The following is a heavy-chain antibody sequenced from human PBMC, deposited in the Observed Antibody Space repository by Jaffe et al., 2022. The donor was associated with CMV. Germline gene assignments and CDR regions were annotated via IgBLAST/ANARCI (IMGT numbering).Heavy chain of an antibody. CDR2: IYYSGST. CDR1: GGSISSYY. J-gene: IGHJ5*02. V-gene: IGHV4-59*08. D-gene: IGHD6-19*01. Sequence: QVQLQESGPGLVKPSETLSLTCTVSGGSISSYYWSWIRQPPGKGLEWIGYIYYSGSTNYNPSLKSRVTISVDTSKNQFSLKLSSVTAADTAVYYCARHGAVAGDSNWFDPWGQGTLVTVSS. CDR3: ARHGAVAGDSNWFDP.